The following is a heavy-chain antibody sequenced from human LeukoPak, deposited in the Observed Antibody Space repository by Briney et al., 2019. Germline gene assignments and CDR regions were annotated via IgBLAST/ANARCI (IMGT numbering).Heavy chain of an antibody. V-gene: IGHV3-7*01. CDR3: ARVEDYDILTGFDY. Sequence: SGGSLRLSCAASGFTFSSYAMHWVRQAPGKGLEWVANIKQDGSEKYYVGSVKGRFTISRDNAKNSLYLQMNSLRAEDTAVYYCARVEDYDILTGFDYWGQGTLVTVSS. CDR2: IKQDGSEK. J-gene: IGHJ4*02. CDR1: GFTFSSYA. D-gene: IGHD3-9*01.